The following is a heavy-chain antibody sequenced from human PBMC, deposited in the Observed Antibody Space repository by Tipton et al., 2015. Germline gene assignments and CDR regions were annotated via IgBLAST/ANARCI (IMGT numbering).Heavy chain of an antibody. D-gene: IGHD2-8*01. J-gene: IGHJ4*02. CDR3: ARTDALGHFDY. CDR1: GGSVSSGSFY. CDR2: IHNSGNT. V-gene: IGHV4-61*01. Sequence: TLSLTCTVSGGSVSSGSFYWSWIRQPPGKGLECIGYIHNSGNTDYNPSLKSRLTISVDTSKNQFSLRLSSVTAADTAVYFCARTDALGHFDYWGLGTLVTVSS.